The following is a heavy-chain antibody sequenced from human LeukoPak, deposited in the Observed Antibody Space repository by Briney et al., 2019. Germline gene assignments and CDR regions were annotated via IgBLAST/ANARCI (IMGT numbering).Heavy chain of an antibody. J-gene: IGHJ5*02. CDR1: GFTFTSSA. D-gene: IGHD3-3*01. Sequence: VASVKVSCKASGFTFTSSAMQWVRQARGQRLEWIGWIVVGSGNTNYAQKFQERVTITRDMSTSTAYMELSSLRSEDTAVYYCAAAGLRYDFWSGTTLWSRFDPWGQGTLVTVSS. CDR3: AAAGLRYDFWSGTTLWSRFDP. V-gene: IGHV1-58*02. CDR2: IVVGSGNT.